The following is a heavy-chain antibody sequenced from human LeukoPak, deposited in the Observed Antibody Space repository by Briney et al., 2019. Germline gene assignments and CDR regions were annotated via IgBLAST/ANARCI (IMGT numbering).Heavy chain of an antibody. D-gene: IGHD3-10*01. J-gene: IGHJ4*02. CDR1: GFTVSSNY. V-gene: IGHV3-53*01. CDR3: ARGSNYPKVYFDY. CDR2: IYRGGST. Sequence: GGSLRLSCAASGFTVSSNYMSWVRQAPGKGLEWFAVIYRGGSTDSTDSRNGGFSIYRDKSKNTLYLQMTSLRAEDTAVYYCARGSNYPKVYFDYWGQGTLVTVSS.